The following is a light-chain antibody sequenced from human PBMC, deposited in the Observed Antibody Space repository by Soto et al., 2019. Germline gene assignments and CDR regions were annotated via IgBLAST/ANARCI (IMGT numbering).Light chain of an antibody. Sequence: EIVLTPCPDTLSLSPGERSTLSGRSSQIVSRTYLAWYQQKPGQAPRLLIYDTSNRATGFPDRFSGSGSGTDFTLTISRLEPEDFAVYYCQQYGTSPPTFGQGTKVDIK. V-gene: IGKV3-20*01. CDR1: QIVSRTY. CDR2: DTS. J-gene: IGKJ1*01. CDR3: QQYGTSPPT.